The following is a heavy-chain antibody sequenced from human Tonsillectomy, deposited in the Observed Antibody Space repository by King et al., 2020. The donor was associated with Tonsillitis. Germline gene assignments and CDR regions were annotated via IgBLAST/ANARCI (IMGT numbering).Heavy chain of an antibody. V-gene: IGHV3-9*01. J-gene: IGHJ4*02. D-gene: IGHD2-15*01. CDR3: AKETSGYCSGGSCYSGFDY. CDR1: GFTFDDYA. CDR2: ISWSSGSI. Sequence: VQLVESGGGLVQPGRSLRLSCAASGFTFDDYAMHWVRQAPGKGLEWVSGISWSSGSIDYADSVKGRFTISRDNAKNSLYLQMNSMRAEDTALYYCAKETSGYCSGGSCYSGFDYCGQGTLVTVSS.